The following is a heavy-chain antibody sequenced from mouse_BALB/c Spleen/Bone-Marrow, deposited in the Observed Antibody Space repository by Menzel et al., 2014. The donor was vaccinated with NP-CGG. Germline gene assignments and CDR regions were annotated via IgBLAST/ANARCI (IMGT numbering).Heavy chain of an antibody. CDR2: IYPGSGST. J-gene: IGHJ4*01. CDR1: GYTFTSYW. CDR3: TLRGSYYAMDY. Sequence: LQQSGSELVRPGASVKLSCKASGYTFTSYWMHWVKQRPGQGLEWIGNIYPGSGSTNYDEKLKSKATLTVDTSSSTAYMQLSSLTSEDSAVYYCTLRGSYYAMDYWGQGTSVTVSS. V-gene: IGHV1S22*01.